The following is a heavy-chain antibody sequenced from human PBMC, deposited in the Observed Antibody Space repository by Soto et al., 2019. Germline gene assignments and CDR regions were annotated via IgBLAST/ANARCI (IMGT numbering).Heavy chain of an antibody. CDR2: ISGSGGST. D-gene: IGHD3-10*01. J-gene: IGHJ6*02. V-gene: IGHV3-23*01. CDR1: GFTFSSYA. Sequence: GGSLRLSCAASGFTFSSYAMSWVRQAPGKGLEWVSAISGSGGSTYYADSVKGRFTISRDNSKNTLYLQMNSLRAEDTAVYYCAKVTMVRGVHYYYGMDVWGQGTTVTVSS. CDR3: AKVTMVRGVHYYYGMDV.